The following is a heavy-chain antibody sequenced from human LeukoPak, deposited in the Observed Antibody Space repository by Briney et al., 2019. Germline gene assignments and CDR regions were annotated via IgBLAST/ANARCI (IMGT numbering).Heavy chain of an antibody. Sequence: ASVKVSCKASGYTFTSYGISWVRQAPGQGLEWMGWISAYNGNTNYAQKLQGRVTMTTDTSTSTAYMELRSLRSDDTALYYCARDGYQPLDVTYFQHWGQGTLVTVSS. J-gene: IGHJ1*01. CDR3: ARDGYQPLDVTYFQH. CDR2: ISAYNGNT. D-gene: IGHD2-2*01. V-gene: IGHV1-18*01. CDR1: GYTFTSYG.